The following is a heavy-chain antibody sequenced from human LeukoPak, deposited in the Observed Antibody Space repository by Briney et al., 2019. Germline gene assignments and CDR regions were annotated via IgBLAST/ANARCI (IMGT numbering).Heavy chain of an antibody. CDR1: GYSISSGYY. V-gene: IGHV4-38-2*02. D-gene: IGHD2-2*01. CDR3: AREGVVVPAAPRRFDP. CDR2: IYHSGST. Sequence: SETLSLTCTVSGYSISSGYYWGWIRQPPGKGLEGIGSIYHSGSTYYNPSLKSRVTISVDTSKNQFSLKLSSVTAADTAVYYCAREGVVVPAAPRRFDPWGQGTLVTVSS. J-gene: IGHJ5*02.